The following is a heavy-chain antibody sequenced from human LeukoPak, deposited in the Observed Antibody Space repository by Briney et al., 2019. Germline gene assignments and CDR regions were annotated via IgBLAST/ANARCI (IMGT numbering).Heavy chain of an antibody. D-gene: IGHD2-15*01. V-gene: IGHV3-23*01. CDR2: ISGSTGRT. J-gene: IGHJ4*02. CDR3: APRVVGSAPFDY. CDR1: GFTFSTYA. Sequence: GGSLRLSCAASGFTFSTYAMSWVRQAPGKGLEWVSAISGSTGRTYYADSVKGRFTISRDNSKNTLYLQMNNLRAEDAAVYYCAPRVVGSAPFDYWGQGTLVTVSS.